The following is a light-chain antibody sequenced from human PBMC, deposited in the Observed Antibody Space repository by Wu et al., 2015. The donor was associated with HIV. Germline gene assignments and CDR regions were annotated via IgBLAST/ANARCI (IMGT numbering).Light chain of an antibody. J-gene: IGKJ4*01. CDR1: QSMNNV. CDR2: SAS. Sequence: DIQMTQSPSSLSASVGDRVTITCRASQSMNNVLNWYQQKPGKAPKLLIYSASSLQSGVPSRFSGSGSGTDFTLTISSLQPEDFATYYCQQSYSIPLTFGGGTKVEIK. CDR3: QQSYSIPLT. V-gene: IGKV1-39*01.